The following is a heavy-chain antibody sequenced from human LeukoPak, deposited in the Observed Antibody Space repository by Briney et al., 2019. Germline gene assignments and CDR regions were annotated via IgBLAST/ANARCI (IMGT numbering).Heavy chain of an antibody. J-gene: IGHJ4*02. D-gene: IGHD3-9*01. CDR2: INSDGSST. Sequence: GGSLRLSCAASGFTFSSYWMHWVRQAPGKGLVWVSRINSDGSSTSYADSVKGRFTISRDNAKSTLYLQMNSLRAEDTAVYYCAREGPFDGDYLDYWGQGTLVTVSS. CDR1: GFTFSSYW. V-gene: IGHV3-74*01. CDR3: AREGPFDGDYLDY.